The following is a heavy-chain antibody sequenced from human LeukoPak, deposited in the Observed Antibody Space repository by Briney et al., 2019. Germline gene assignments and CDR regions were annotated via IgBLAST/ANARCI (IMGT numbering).Heavy chain of an antibody. J-gene: IGHJ4*02. CDR1: GFTFSSYA. V-gene: IGHV3-21*01. D-gene: IGHD1-26*01. Sequence: GGSLRLSCAASGFTFSSYAMSWVRQAPGKGLEWVSSISSSSSYIYYADSVKGRFTISRDNAKNSLYLQMNSLRAEDTAVYYCARETVGATGYWGQGTLVTVSS. CDR2: ISSSSSYI. CDR3: ARETVGATGY.